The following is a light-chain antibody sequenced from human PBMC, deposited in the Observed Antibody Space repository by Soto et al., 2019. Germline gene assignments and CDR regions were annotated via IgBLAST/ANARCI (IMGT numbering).Light chain of an antibody. V-gene: IGLV2-14*01. CDR3: SSYTISSKGV. J-gene: IGLJ2*01. CDR2: EVS. Sequence: QSALTQPASVSGSLGQSITISCTGTSSDVGGYNFVSWYQQHPGKSPKLMIYEVSNRPSGVSNRFSGSKSGNTASLTISGLQAEDEGDYYCSSYTISSKGVFGGGTQLTVL. CDR1: SSDVGGYNF.